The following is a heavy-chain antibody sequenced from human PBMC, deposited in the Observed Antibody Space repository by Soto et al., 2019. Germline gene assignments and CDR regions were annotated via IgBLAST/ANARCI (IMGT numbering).Heavy chain of an antibody. D-gene: IGHD3-10*01. CDR2: IYYSGST. J-gene: IGHJ4*02. Sequence: TVSGDSMRSYSWSWIRQPPGKGLEWIGYIYYSGSTTYNPSFKSRVTISIDTSEKQFSLKLTSVTAADTAVYFCAGDYGSGSYRFDYWGQGALVTVSS. CDR3: AGDYGSGSYRFDY. V-gene: IGHV4-59*01. CDR1: GDSMRSYS.